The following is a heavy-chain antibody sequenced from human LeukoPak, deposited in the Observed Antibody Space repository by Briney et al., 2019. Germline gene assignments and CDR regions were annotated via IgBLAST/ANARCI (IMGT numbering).Heavy chain of an antibody. CDR3: ARRYHDILTGYRTENWFAP. CDR1: GYTFTDYY. CDR2: IIPNSGGT. V-gene: IGHV1-2*02. D-gene: IGHD3-9*01. Sequence: ASVTVSFKASGYTFTDYYMHWVRQTPGQGLAWMGWIIPNSGGTEYAQKFQGRVTMTRDTSISTFYMELTRLTSDDTAVYYCARRYHDILTGYRTENWFAPWGQGTLVTVSA. J-gene: IGHJ5*02.